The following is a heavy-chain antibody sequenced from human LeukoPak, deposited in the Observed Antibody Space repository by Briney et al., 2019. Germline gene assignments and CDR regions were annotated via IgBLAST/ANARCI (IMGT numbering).Heavy chain of an antibody. CDR1: GFTFSTYT. V-gene: IGHV3-33*01. Sequence: GGSLRLSCAASGFTFSTYTVHWVRQAPGKGLEWVALIWYDGSNKYYADSVKGRFTISRDNSKNTLYLQMNSLRVEDTAVYFCARDKGYTYGHGVDYWGQGTLVTVSS. CDR3: ARDKGYTYGHGVDY. CDR2: IWYDGSNK. J-gene: IGHJ4*02. D-gene: IGHD5-18*01.